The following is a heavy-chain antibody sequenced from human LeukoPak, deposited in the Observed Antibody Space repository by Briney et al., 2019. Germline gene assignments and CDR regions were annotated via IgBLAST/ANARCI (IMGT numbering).Heavy chain of an antibody. V-gene: IGHV3-53*01. CDR3: AREMKIQLWPDYYYYGMDV. Sequence: GGSLRLSCAASGFTVSSNYMSWVRQAPGKGLEWVSVIYGGGSTYYADSVKGRFTISRDTSKNTLYLQMNSLRAEDTAVYYCAREMKIQLWPDYYYYGMDVWGQGTTVTVSS. J-gene: IGHJ6*02. CDR2: IYGGGST. CDR1: GFTVSSNY. D-gene: IGHD5-18*01.